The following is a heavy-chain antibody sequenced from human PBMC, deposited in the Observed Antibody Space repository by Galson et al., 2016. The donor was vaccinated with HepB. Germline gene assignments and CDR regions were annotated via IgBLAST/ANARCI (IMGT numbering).Heavy chain of an antibody. V-gene: IGHV3-30*01. CDR3: ARVDLDAFDI. D-gene: IGHD2-2*03. Sequence: ADSVKGRFTISRDNSKNTLYLQMNSLRAEDTAIYSCARVDLDAFDIWGQGTMVTVSS. J-gene: IGHJ3*02.